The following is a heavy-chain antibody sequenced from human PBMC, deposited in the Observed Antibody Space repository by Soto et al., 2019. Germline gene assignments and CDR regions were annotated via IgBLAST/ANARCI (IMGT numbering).Heavy chain of an antibody. CDR3: AKNSGRFTA. CDR1: GFTFSNND. J-gene: IGHJ5*02. CDR2: IDGTSTFS. V-gene: IGHV3-23*05. Sequence: PGGSLRLSCVASGFTFSNNDMTWVRQAPGKGLEWVSTIDGTSTFSNYADSVEGRFTISRDNSRNTVYLQMNSLRADDTAVYYCAKNSGRFTAWGQGTLGTSPQ. D-gene: IGHD3-10*01.